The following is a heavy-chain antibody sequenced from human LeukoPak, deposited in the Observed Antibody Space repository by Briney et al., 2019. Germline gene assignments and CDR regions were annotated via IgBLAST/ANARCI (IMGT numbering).Heavy chain of an antibody. CDR3: ARVSILGDYYYYGMDV. Sequence: ASVKVSCKASGYTFTSYYTHWVRQAPGQGLEWMGIINPSGGSTSYAQKFQGRVPMTRDTSTSTVYMELSSLRSEDTAVYYCARVSILGDYYYYGMDVRGQGTTVTVSS. CDR2: INPSGGST. V-gene: IGHV1-46*01. D-gene: IGHD3-16*01. J-gene: IGHJ6*02. CDR1: GYTFTSYY.